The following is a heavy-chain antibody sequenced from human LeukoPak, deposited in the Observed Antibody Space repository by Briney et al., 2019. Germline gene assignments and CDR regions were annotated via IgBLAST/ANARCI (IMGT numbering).Heavy chain of an antibody. CDR2: IYYSGST. D-gene: IGHD6-13*01. CDR3: ARDPSVAAAGNNWFDP. Sequence: SETLSLACTVSGGSISSYYWGWIRQPPGKGLEWIGSIYYSGSTYNNPSIKSRVLKSRVTISVDTSKNQFSLELNSVTAADTAVYYCARDPSVAAAGNNWFDPWGQGTLVTVSS. CDR1: GGSISSYY. V-gene: IGHV4-39*07. J-gene: IGHJ5*02.